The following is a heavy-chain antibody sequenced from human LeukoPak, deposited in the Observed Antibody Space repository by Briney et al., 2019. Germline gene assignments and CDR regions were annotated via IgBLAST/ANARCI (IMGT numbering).Heavy chain of an antibody. D-gene: IGHD3-22*01. CDR1: GYTFTGYY. CDR2: INPNSGGT. V-gene: IGHV1-2*02. J-gene: IGHJ3*02. Sequence: ASVKVSCKASGYTFTGYYMHWVRQAPGQGLEWMGWINPNSGGTNYAQKFQGRVTMTRDTSISTAYMELSRLRSDDTAVYYCARGGYYDSSGYSDDAFDIWGQGTMVTVSS. CDR3: ARGGYYDSSGYSDDAFDI.